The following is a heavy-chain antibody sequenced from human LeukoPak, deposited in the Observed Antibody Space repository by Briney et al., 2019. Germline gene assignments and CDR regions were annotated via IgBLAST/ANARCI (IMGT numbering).Heavy chain of an antibody. J-gene: IGHJ4*02. CDR3: AKDGSSTPRDFDY. Sequence: PGGSLRLSCAASGFTFSSYGMHWVRQAPGKGLEWVAFIRYDGSNKYYADSVKGRFTISRDNSKNTLYLQMNSLRAEGTAVYYCAKDGSSTPRDFDYWGQGTLVTVSS. D-gene: IGHD2-2*01. V-gene: IGHV3-30*02. CDR1: GFTFSSYG. CDR2: IRYDGSNK.